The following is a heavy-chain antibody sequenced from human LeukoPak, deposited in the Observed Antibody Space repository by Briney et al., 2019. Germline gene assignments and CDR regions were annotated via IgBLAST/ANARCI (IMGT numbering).Heavy chain of an antibody. CDR2: IIPIFGTA. V-gene: IGHV1-69*05. D-gene: IGHD3-9*01. J-gene: IGHJ4*02. CDR3: ATESIFGFVKSPDY. Sequence: GASVKVSCKASGGTFSSYAISWVRQAPGQGLEWMGGIIPIFGTANYAQKFQGRVTITTDESTSTAYMELSSLRSEDTAVYYCATESIFGFVKSPDYWGQGTLVTVSS. CDR1: GGTFSSYA.